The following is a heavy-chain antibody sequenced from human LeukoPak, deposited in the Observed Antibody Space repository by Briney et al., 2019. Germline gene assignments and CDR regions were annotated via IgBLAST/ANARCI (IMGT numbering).Heavy chain of an antibody. CDR2: ISDTGGST. Sequence: GGSLRLSCAASGFTFTAYAMSWVRQAPGKGLEWVSTISDTGGSTYYADSMKGRFSISRDNSKSTLYLQMNSLRAEDTAIYYCAKVERSSGYYPPFDYWGQGTLVTVSS. V-gene: IGHV3-23*01. D-gene: IGHD3-22*01. J-gene: IGHJ4*02. CDR1: GFTFTAYA. CDR3: AKVERSSGYYPPFDY.